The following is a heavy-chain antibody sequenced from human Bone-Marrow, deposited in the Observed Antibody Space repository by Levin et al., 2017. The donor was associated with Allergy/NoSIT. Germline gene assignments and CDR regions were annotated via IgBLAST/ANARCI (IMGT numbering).Heavy chain of an antibody. CDR2: IDPTRGAT. Sequence: ASVKVSCSVSGYTFSDYYIHWIRQTPGQGLEWIGWIDPTRGATQFPEKFHARVVLTRNSSISTAYMELGKLRSDDTALYYCARGGASSNDYWGQGTLVTVSS. J-gene: IGHJ4*02. CDR3: ARGGASSNDY. V-gene: IGHV1-2*02. D-gene: IGHD6-13*01. CDR1: GYTFSDYY.